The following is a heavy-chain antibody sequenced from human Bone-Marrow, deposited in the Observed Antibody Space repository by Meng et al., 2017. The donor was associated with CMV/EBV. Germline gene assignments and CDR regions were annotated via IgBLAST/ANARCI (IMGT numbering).Heavy chain of an antibody. D-gene: IGHD2-2*01. J-gene: IGHJ6*02. CDR2: INQDGSER. CDR3: ARGGSSNPYYYYGMDV. Sequence: GESLKISCAVSGLSFSTYWMSWVRQAPGKGPEWVANINQDGSERFYVDSVKGRFTISRDNAQNSLYLQMNSLRAEDTAVYYCARGGSSNPYYYYGMDVWGQGTTVTVSS. V-gene: IGHV3-7*01. CDR1: GLSFSTYW.